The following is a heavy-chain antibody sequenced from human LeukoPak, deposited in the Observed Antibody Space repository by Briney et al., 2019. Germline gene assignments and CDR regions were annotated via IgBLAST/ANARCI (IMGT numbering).Heavy chain of an antibody. D-gene: IGHD6-19*01. CDR1: GYTFTGYY. J-gene: IGHJ4*02. Sequence: ASVKVSCKASGYTFTGYYMHWVRQAPGQGLEWMGWINPNSGGTDYAQKFQGRVTMTRDTSISTAYMELSRLRSDDTAVYYCAKDQQWLVRGCFDYWGQGTLVTVSS. CDR2: INPNSGGT. CDR3: AKDQQWLVRGCFDY. V-gene: IGHV1-2*02.